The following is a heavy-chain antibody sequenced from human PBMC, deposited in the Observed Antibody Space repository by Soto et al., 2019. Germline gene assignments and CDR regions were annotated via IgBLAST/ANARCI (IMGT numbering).Heavy chain of an antibody. Sequence: QVQLVESGGGVVQPGRSLRLSCAASGFTFSSYGMHWVRQAPGKGLEWVAVISYDGSNKYYADSVKGRFTISRDNSKNTLYLQMNSLRAEDTAGDYCAKDLLRFLEWLAFYGMDVWGQGTTVTGSS. J-gene: IGHJ6*02. CDR3: AKDLLRFLEWLAFYGMDV. CDR2: ISYDGSNK. V-gene: IGHV3-30*18. D-gene: IGHD3-3*01. CDR1: GFTFSSYG.